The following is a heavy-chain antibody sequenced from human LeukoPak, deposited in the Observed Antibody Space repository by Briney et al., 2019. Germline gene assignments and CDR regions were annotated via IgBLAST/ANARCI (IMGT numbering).Heavy chain of an antibody. CDR2: ISAYNGNT. J-gene: IGHJ6*02. D-gene: IGHD3-10*01. CDR3: ARDFGYYYGSGSYSGEFYYYYGMDV. V-gene: IGHV1-18*01. Sequence: ASVKVSCTASGYTFTSYGITWVRQAPGQGLEWMGWISAYNGNTNYVQKLQGRVTMTTDTSTSTAYMELRSLRSDDTAVYYCARDFGYYYGSGSYSGEFYYYYGMDVWGQGTTVTVSS. CDR1: GYTFTSYG.